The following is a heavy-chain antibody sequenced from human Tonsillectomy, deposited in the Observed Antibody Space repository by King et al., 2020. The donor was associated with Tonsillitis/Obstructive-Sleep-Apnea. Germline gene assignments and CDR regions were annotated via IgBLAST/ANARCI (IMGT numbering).Heavy chain of an antibody. J-gene: IGHJ6*03. CDR3: ARDQERVVVPAAIKYYYYYMDV. Sequence: QLVQSGAEVKKPGSSVKVSCKASGGTFSSYAISWVRQAPGQGLEWMGGIIPIFGTANYAQKFQGRVTITADESTSTAYMELSSLRSEDTAVYYCARDQERVVVPAAIKYYYYYMDVWGKGTTVTVSS. D-gene: IGHD2-2*01. V-gene: IGHV1-69*12. CDR1: GGTFSSYA. CDR2: IIPIFGTA.